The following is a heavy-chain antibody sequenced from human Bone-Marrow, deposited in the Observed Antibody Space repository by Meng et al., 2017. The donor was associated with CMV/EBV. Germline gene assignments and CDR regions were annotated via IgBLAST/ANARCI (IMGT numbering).Heavy chain of an antibody. D-gene: IGHD3-22*01. CDR1: GFTFSNAW. J-gene: IGHJ4*02. V-gene: IGHV3-11*04. CDR2: ISSSGSTI. Sequence: GESLKISCAASGFTFSNAWMSWVRQAPGKGLEWVSYISSSGSTIYYADSVKGRFTISRDNAKNSLYLQMNSLRAEDTAVYYCARKSVVVGLRYWGQGTLFTVSS. CDR3: ARKSVVVGLRY.